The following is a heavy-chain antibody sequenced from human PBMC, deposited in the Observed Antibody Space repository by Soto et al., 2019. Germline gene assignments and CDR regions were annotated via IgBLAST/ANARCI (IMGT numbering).Heavy chain of an antibody. J-gene: IGHJ6*02. V-gene: IGHV4-30-4*01. D-gene: IGHD6-13*01. CDR3: ARVVAAAGTSSFYYYYYGMDV. CDR2: IYYSGST. Sequence: SETLSLTCTVSGGSISSGDYYWSWIRQPPGKGLEWIGYIYYSGSTYDNPALKSRVTISVDTSKNQFSLKLSSVTAADTAVYYCARVVAAAGTSSFYYYYYGMDVWGQGTTVTVSS. CDR1: GGSISSGDYY.